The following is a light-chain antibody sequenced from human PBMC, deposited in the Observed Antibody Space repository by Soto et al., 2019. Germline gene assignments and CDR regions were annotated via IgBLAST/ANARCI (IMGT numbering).Light chain of an antibody. Sequence: EIVMTQSPATLSVSPGERATLSCRASQSISINLAWYQQKLGQAPRLLIYGASTRATDIPTRFSGSGSGTEFTLTISRLEPEDFAVYYCQHCQPYGDSPPLTFGGGTKVDIK. CDR1: QSISIN. V-gene: IGKV3-15*01. CDR3: QHCQPYGDSPPLT. J-gene: IGKJ4*01. CDR2: GAS.